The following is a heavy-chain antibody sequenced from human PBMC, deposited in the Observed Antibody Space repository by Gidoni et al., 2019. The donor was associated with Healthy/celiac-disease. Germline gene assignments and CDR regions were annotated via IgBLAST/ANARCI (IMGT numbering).Heavy chain of an antibody. J-gene: IGHJ6*02. V-gene: IGHV4-39*07. CDR2: SYYSGST. D-gene: IGHD3-22*01. CDR3: ARDVRLFYYYGMDV. Sequence: QLQLQESGPGLVKPSETLSLTCTVSGGSISSSSYYWGWIRQPPGKGLEWIGSSYYSGSTYYNPSLKSRVTISVDTSKNQFSLKLSSVTAADTAVYYCARDVRLFYYYGMDVWGQGTTVTVSS. CDR1: GGSISSSSYY.